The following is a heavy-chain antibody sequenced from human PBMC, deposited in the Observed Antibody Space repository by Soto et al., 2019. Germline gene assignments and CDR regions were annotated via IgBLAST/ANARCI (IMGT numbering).Heavy chain of an antibody. D-gene: IGHD3-10*01. CDR1: GYSFTSYW. V-gene: IGHV5-10-1*01. J-gene: IGHJ3*02. Sequence: GESLKISCKGSGYSFTSYWISWVRQMPGKGLEWMGRIDPSDSYTNYSPSFQGHVTISADKSISTAYLQWSSLKASDTAMYYCARPSRTYGSGSYYTWAFDIWGQGTMVTVSS. CDR2: IDPSDSYT. CDR3: ARPSRTYGSGSYYTWAFDI.